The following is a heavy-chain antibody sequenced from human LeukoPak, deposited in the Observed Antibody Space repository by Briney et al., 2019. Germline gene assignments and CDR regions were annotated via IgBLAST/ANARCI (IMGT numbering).Heavy chain of an antibody. CDR3: ARVLDGDYEERVAFGI. CDR1: GGSISSYY. CDR2: IYYSGST. Sequence: PSETLSLTCTVSGGSISSYYWSWIRQPPGKGLEWIGYIYYSGSTNYNPSLKSRVTISVDTSKNQFSLKLSSVTAADTAVHYCARVLDGDYEERVAFGIWGQGTMVTVSS. V-gene: IGHV4-59*01. J-gene: IGHJ3*02. D-gene: IGHD4-17*01.